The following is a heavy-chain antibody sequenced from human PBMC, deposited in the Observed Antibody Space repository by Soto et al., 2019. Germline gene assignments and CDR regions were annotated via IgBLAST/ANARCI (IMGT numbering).Heavy chain of an antibody. CDR1: GFSFRSDW. Sequence: EDQLVESGGGLVQPGGSLRLTCAVSGFSFRSDWMNWVRQAPGKGLEWVAHTNQDGSEKYYLDSVKGRFTIFRDNDKNSLYLQMNSRRAEDTAVYYCSGGVGDAIWGQGTLVTVSS. V-gene: IGHV3-7*04. J-gene: IGHJ4*02. CDR3: SGGVGDAI. CDR2: TNQDGSEK. D-gene: IGHD1-26*01.